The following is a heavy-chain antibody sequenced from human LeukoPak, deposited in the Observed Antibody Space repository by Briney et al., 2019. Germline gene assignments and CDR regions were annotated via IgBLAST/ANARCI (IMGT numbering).Heavy chain of an antibody. Sequence: GGSLRLSCAASGFIFSNYYMHWVRQAPGKGLVWVSRIRNDGNNIGYADSVKGRFTISRDNAKSTLYLQMNSLRGEDTAVYYCARNVYRTFDSWDQGTLVTVSS. CDR3: ARNVYRTFDS. D-gene: IGHD1-14*01. V-gene: IGHV3-74*01. CDR1: GFIFSNYY. J-gene: IGHJ4*02. CDR2: IRNDGNNI.